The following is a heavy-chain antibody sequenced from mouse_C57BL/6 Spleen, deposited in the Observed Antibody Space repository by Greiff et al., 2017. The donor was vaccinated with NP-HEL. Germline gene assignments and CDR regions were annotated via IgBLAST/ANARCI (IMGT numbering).Heavy chain of an antibody. CDR2: IHPNSGST. D-gene: IGHD1-1*01. CDR1: GYTFTSYW. V-gene: IGHV1-64*01. Sequence: VKLQQPGAELVKPGASVKLSCKASGYTFTSYWMHWVKQRPGQGLEWIGMIHPNSGSTNYNEKFKSKATLTVDKSSSTAYMQLSSLTSEDSAVYYCARDYYGSRAMDYWGQGTSVTVSS. CDR3: ARDYYGSRAMDY. J-gene: IGHJ4*01.